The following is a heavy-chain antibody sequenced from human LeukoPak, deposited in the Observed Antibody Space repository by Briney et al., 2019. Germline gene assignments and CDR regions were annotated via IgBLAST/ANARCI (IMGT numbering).Heavy chain of an antibody. J-gene: IGHJ4*02. Sequence: PGGSLRLSCAASGFTFSSYAMSWVRQAPGKGLEWVSAISGSGGSTYYADSVKGRFTISRDNSKNTLYLQMNSLRAETTAVYYCAKDPVKWELHPFDYWGQGTLVTVSS. D-gene: IGHD1-26*01. CDR1: GFTFSSYA. V-gene: IGHV3-23*01. CDR2: ISGSGGST. CDR3: AKDPVKWELHPFDY.